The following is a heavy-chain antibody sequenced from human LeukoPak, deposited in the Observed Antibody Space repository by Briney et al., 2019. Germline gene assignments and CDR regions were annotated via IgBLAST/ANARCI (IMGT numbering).Heavy chain of an antibody. V-gene: IGHV3-21*04. D-gene: IGHD2-2*01. Sequence: GGSLRLSCAASGFTFSSYRMNWVRQAPGKGLEWVSSISSSSSYIYYADSVKGRFTISRDNSKNTLYLQMNSLRAEDTAVYYCAKSPSFYYYYGMDVWGQGTTVTVSS. CDR1: GFTFSSYR. J-gene: IGHJ6*02. CDR2: ISSSSSYI. CDR3: AKSPSFYYYYGMDV.